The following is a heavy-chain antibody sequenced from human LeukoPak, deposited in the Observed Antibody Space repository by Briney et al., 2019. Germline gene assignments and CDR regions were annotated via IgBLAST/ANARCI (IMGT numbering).Heavy chain of an antibody. Sequence: GWINPNSGGTNYAQKFQGRVTMTRDTSISTAYMELSRLRSDDTAVYYCARDSGSYLGWFDPWGQGTLVTVSS. V-gene: IGHV1-2*02. CDR3: ARDSGSYLGWFDP. J-gene: IGHJ5*02. CDR2: INPNSGGT. D-gene: IGHD1-26*01.